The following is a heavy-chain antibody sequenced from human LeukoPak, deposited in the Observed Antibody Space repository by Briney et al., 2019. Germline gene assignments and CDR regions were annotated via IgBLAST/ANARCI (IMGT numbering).Heavy chain of an antibody. CDR3: SKVLLKISHNRFDP. D-gene: IGHD3-3*01. CDR2: ISAYNGNT. Sequence: ASVKVSCKASGYIFSSYGIIWVRQAPGQGLEWMGWISAYNGNTNYAQKLPGRVTITTDTSTSTAYLQLRSLRSDDPALCYCSKVLLKISHNRFDPWGQGTLVSVST. J-gene: IGHJ5*02. CDR1: GYIFSSYG. V-gene: IGHV1-18*04.